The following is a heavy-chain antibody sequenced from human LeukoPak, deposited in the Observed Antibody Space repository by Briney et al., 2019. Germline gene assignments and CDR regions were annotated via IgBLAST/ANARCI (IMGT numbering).Heavy chain of an antibody. CDR2: INTNTGNP. CDR3: AKQGPGYCSSTSCYAVDY. Sequence: ASVKVSCKASGYTFTSYAMNWVRQAPGQGLEWMGWINTNTGNPTYAQGFTGRFVFSLDTSVSTAYLQISSLKAEDSAVYYCAKQGPGYCSSTSCYAVDYWGQGTLVTVSS. V-gene: IGHV7-4-1*02. D-gene: IGHD2-2*01. J-gene: IGHJ4*02. CDR1: GYTFTSYA.